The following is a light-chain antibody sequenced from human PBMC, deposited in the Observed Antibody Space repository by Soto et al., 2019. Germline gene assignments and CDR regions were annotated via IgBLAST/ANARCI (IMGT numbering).Light chain of an antibody. J-gene: IGKJ4*01. V-gene: IGKV3-15*01. Sequence: EIVMTQSPATLSVSPGERATLSCRASQSVSINFAWYQQKPGQAPRLLIYGASTRSTGIPARFSGSGSGTEFTLTISSLQSEDFAVYYCQQYNNWPHLTFGGGTKVEFK. CDR2: GAS. CDR3: QQYNNWPHLT. CDR1: QSVSIN.